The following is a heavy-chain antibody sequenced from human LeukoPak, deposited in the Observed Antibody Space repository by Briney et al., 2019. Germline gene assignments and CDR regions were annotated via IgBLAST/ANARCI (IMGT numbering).Heavy chain of an antibody. CDR2: INPSGGST. CDR3: ARDRELVAGPLSFDY. V-gene: IGHV1-46*01. J-gene: IGHJ4*02. D-gene: IGHD2-15*01. CDR1: GYTFTSYY. Sequence: ASVKVSCKASGYTFTSYYMHWVRQAPGQGLEWMGIINPSGGSTSYAQKFQGRVTMTRDTSTSTVYMELSSLRSEDTAVYYCARDRELVAGPLSFDYWGQGTLVTVSS.